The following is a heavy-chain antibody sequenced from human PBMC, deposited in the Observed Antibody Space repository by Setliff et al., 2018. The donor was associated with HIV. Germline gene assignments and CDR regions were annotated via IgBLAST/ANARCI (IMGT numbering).Heavy chain of an antibody. CDR3: ARHGNQWLVTIDY. CDR1: GDSIGTTTYY. CDR2: IYFSGSA. Sequence: SETLSLTCTVSGDSIGTTTYYWGWIRQSPEKGLEWIGSIYFSGSAYYNPSLESRVTISVDTSKNQFSLKLNSVTAADTAVYYCARHGNQWLVTIDYWG. D-gene: IGHD6-19*01. J-gene: IGHJ4*01. V-gene: IGHV4-39*01.